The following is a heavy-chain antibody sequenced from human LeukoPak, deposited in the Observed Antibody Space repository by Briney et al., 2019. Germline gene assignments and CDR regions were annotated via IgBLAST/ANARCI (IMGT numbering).Heavy chain of an antibody. CDR3: ASTDRYSGYGLHY. V-gene: IGHV1-69*04. D-gene: IGHD5-12*01. Sequence: GSSVKVSCKASGGTFSSYAISWVRQAPGQGLEWMGRIIPILGIANYAQKFQGRVTITADKSTSTAYMELSSLRSEDTAVYYCASTDRYSGYGLHYWGQGTLVTVSS. CDR1: GGTFSSYA. CDR2: IIPILGIA. J-gene: IGHJ4*02.